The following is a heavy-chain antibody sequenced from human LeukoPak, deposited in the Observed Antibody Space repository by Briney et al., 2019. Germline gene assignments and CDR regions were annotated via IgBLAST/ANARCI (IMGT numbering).Heavy chain of an antibody. Sequence: GGSLRLSCVASGISFSNYAMHWVRQAPGKGLEWVAVITDDGTKKYYGDSEKGRFTISRDNSKNTLFLQMNSLRAEDTAVYYCARDNYYGSGSYNYYGMDVWGQGTTVTVTS. CDR2: ITDDGTKK. J-gene: IGHJ6*02. CDR1: GISFSNYA. CDR3: ARDNYYGSGSYNYYGMDV. D-gene: IGHD3-10*01. V-gene: IGHV3-30-3*01.